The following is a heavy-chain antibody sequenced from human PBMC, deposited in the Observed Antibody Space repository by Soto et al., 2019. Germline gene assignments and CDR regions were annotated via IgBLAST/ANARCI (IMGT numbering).Heavy chain of an antibody. CDR1: GDSVSSYSAA. D-gene: IGHD3-10*01. J-gene: IGHJ5*02. CDR2: TYYRSRFFS. V-gene: IGHV6-1*01. CDR3: VRDRYSSSGWFDP. Sequence: SLTCAISGDSVSSYSAAWNWIRQSPSGGLEWLGRTYYRSRFFSDYAESVKSRIIINPDTSKNQFPLQLKSVTPEDTAVYYCVRDRYSSSGWFDPWGQGTPVTVSS.